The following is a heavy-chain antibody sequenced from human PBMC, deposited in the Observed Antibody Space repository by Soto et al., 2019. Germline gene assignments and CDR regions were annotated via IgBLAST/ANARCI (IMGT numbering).Heavy chain of an antibody. V-gene: IGHV3-30*18. J-gene: IGHJ6*02. D-gene: IGHD3-3*01. CDR3: AKDGMAIFGPHGMDV. CDR1: GFTFSSYG. CDR2: ISYDGSNK. Sequence: GGSLRLDCPATGFTFSSYGMHWVRQAPGKGLEWVAVISYDGSNKYYADSVKGRFTISRDNSKNTLYLQMNSLRAEDTAVYYCAKDGMAIFGPHGMDVWGQGTTVTVSS.